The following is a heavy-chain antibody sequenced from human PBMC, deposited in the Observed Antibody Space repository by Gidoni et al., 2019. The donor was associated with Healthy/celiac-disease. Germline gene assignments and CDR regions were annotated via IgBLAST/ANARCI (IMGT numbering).Heavy chain of an antibody. Sequence: QVQLVQSGAEVKKPGASVKVSCKASANTFTTYTISWVRQAPGQGLEWMGWISTYNGNTNYAQKFQGRVTMTTDTSTSTVYMELRSLRSDDTAVYYCARHGGSGSYYTLGWFDPWGQGTLVTVSS. J-gene: IGHJ5*02. CDR1: ANTFTTYT. CDR3: ARHGGSGSYYTLGWFDP. D-gene: IGHD3-10*01. V-gene: IGHV1-18*04. CDR2: ISTYNGNT.